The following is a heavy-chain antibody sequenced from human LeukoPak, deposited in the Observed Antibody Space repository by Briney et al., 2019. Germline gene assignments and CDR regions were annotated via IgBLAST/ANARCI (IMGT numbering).Heavy chain of an antibody. V-gene: IGHV3-30*02. CDR1: GFTFSSYG. Sequence: GGSLRLSCAASGFTFSSYGMHWVRQAPGKGLEWVAFIRYDGSNKYDADSVKGRFTISRDNSKNTLYLQMNSLRAEDTAVYYCAHMAAAGSSTTFDYWGQGTLVTVSS. J-gene: IGHJ4*02. D-gene: IGHD6-13*01. CDR2: IRYDGSNK. CDR3: AHMAAAGSSTTFDY.